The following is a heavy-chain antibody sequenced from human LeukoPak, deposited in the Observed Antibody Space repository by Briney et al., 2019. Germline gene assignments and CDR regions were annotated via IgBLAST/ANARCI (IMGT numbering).Heavy chain of an antibody. CDR2: IYSGGST. CDR3: ARDSSGSWYGMDV. CDR1: GFTVSSNY. J-gene: IGHJ6*02. Sequence: PGGSLRLSCAASGFTVSSNYMSWVRQAPGKGLEWVSVIYSGGSTYYADSVKGRFTISRDNSKNTLYLQMNSLRAEDTAVYYCARDSSGSWYGMDVWGQGTTVTVSS. D-gene: IGHD3-10*01. V-gene: IGHV3-53*01.